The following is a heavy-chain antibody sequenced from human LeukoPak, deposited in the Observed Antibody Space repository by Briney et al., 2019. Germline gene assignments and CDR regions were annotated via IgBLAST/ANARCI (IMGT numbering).Heavy chain of an antibody. Sequence: SVKVSCKASGGTFSSYAISWERQAPGQGLEWMGRIIPIFGIANYAQKFQGRVTITADKSTSTAYMELSSLRSEDTAVYYCARGREEDSSRYYYGFDYWGQGTLVTVSS. D-gene: IGHD3-22*01. J-gene: IGHJ4*02. V-gene: IGHV1-69*04. CDR2: IIPIFGIA. CDR1: GGTFSSYA. CDR3: ARGREEDSSRYYYGFDY.